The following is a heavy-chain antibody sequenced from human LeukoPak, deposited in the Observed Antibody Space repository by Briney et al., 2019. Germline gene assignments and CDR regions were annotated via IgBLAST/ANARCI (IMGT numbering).Heavy chain of an antibody. V-gene: IGHV3-7*01. CDR2: INEDGSLK. Sequence: GGSLRLSCAASGFTFSAYWMTWVRQAPGKGLEWVANINEDGSLKYYVDSVKGRFTISRDNTKNSLYLQMNSLRVDDTAVYYCARVGKNGGDFYPWGQGTLVTVSS. CDR3: ARVGKNGGDFYP. J-gene: IGHJ5*02. D-gene: IGHD3-3*01. CDR1: GFTFSAYW.